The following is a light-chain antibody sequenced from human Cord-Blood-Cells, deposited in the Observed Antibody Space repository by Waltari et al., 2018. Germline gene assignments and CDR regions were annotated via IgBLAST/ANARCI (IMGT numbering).Light chain of an antibody. CDR2: EVS. Sequence: QSALTQPASVSGSPGQSIPISCTGNSSAVGGYNYVSWYQQHPGKAPKLMIYEVSNRPSGVSNRFSGSKSGNTASLTISGLQAEDEADYYCSSYTSSSTLVFGTGTKVTVL. CDR3: SSYTSSSTLV. J-gene: IGLJ1*01. V-gene: IGLV2-14*01. CDR1: SSAVGGYNY.